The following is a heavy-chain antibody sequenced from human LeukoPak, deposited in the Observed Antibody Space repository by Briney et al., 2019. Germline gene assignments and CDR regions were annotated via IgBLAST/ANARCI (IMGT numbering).Heavy chain of an antibody. V-gene: IGHV3-11*04. CDR2: ISSTDGTM. J-gene: IGHJ4*02. CDR3: AKDPRIEAAAPHY. Sequence: GGSLRLSCAASGFTFSDYYLSWIRQAPGKGLECVSYISSTDGTMFYAASVKGRFSISRDNAQNTLYLQMNNLRADDTAVYYCAKDPRIEAAAPHYWGQGTLVTVSS. CDR1: GFTFSDYY. D-gene: IGHD6-25*01.